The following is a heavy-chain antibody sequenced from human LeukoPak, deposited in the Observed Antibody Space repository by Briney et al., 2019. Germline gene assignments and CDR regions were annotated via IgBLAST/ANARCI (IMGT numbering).Heavy chain of an antibody. CDR3: ARDLRVGANPYAFDI. CDR2: ISYDGSNK. CDR1: GFTFSSYA. D-gene: IGHD1-26*01. V-gene: IGHV3-30*14. Sequence: GRSLRLSCAASGFTFSSYAMHWVRQAPGKGLEWVAVISYDGSNKYYADSVKGRFTISRDNSKNTLYLQMNSLRAEDTAVYYCARDLRVGANPYAFDIWGQGTMVTVSS. J-gene: IGHJ3*02.